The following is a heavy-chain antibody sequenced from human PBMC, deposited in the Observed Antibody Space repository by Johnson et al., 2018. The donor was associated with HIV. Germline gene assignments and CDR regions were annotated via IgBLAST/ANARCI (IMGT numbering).Heavy chain of an antibody. J-gene: IGHJ3*02. D-gene: IGHD6-19*01. V-gene: IGHV3-30*03. CDR1: GFTFSGYG. Sequence: QVQLVESGGGVVQPGKSLRLSCAASGFTFSGYGMHWVRQAPGKGLEWVAVISYDGNNKYYADSVKGRFTISRDNAKNSLYLQMNSLRAEDTAVYYCAREKQWLGAGGPSDAFDIWGQGTMVTVSS. CDR3: AREKQWLGAGGPSDAFDI. CDR2: ISYDGNNK.